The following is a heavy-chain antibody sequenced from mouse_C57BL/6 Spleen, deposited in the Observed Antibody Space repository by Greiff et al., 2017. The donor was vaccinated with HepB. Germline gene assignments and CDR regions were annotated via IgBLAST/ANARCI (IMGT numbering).Heavy chain of an antibody. D-gene: IGHD2-5*01. Sequence: QVQLQQPGAELVRPGSSVKLSCKASGYTFTSYWMAWVKQRPGQGLEWIGNIYPSDSETHYNQKFKDKATLTVDKSSSTAYMQLSSLTSEDSAVYYCARSWYSNYLYYFNYWGQGTTLTVSS. V-gene: IGHV1-61*01. CDR3: ARSWYSNYLYYFNY. J-gene: IGHJ2*01. CDR2: IYPSDSET. CDR1: GYTFTSYW.